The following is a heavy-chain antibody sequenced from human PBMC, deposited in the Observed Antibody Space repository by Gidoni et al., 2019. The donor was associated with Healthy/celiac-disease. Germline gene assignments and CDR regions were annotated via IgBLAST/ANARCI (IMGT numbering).Heavy chain of an antibody. CDR1: GYTLTELS. Sequence: SVKVSCKVSGYTLTELSMHWVRQAPGKGLEWMGGFDPEDGETIYAQKFQGRVTMTEDTSTDTAYMELSSLRSEDTAVYYCATKNHRYDFWSGYFNYWGQGTLVTVSS. D-gene: IGHD3-3*01. CDR3: ATKNHRYDFWSGYFNY. V-gene: IGHV1-24*01. J-gene: IGHJ4*02. CDR2: FDPEDGET.